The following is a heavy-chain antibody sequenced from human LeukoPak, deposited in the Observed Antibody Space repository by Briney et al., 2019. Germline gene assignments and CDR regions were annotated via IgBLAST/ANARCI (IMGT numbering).Heavy chain of an antibody. CDR3: ARDRSGFSGYDFFDY. CDR1: GGSISSYY. J-gene: IGHJ4*02. CDR2: VYYTGST. D-gene: IGHD5-12*01. Sequence: SETLSLTCTVSGGSISSYYWSWVRQPPGKGLEWIGFVYYTGSTNYSPSLKSRVTTSVDTSKNQFSLKLRSVTAADTAVYYCARDRSGFSGYDFFDYWGQGTLVTVSS. V-gene: IGHV4-59*01.